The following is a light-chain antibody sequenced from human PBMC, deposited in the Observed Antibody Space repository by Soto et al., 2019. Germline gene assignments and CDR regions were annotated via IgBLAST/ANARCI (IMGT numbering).Light chain of an antibody. CDR2: GNS. CDR1: SSSIGAGYD. CDR3: QSYDSSLSGV. V-gene: IGLV1-40*01. J-gene: IGLJ3*02. Sequence: QSVLTQPPSVSGAPGQRVTISCTGSSSSIGAGYDVHWYQQLPGTVPKLLIYGNSNRPSGVPDRFSGSKSGTSASLAITGLQAEDEADYYCQSYDSSLSGVFGGGSKLTVL.